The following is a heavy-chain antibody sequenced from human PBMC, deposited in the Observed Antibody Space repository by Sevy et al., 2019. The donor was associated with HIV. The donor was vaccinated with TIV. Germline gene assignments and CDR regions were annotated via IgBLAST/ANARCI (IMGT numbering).Heavy chain of an antibody. V-gene: IGHV4-59*01. Sequence: SETLSLTCTVSGGSISSYYWSWIRQPPGKGLEWIGYIYYSGSTNYNPSLKSRVTISVDTSKNQFSLKLSSVTAADTAVYYCAREGHITMVRGVIITRAFDIWGQGTMVTVSS. CDR2: IYYSGST. CDR1: GGSISSYY. D-gene: IGHD3-10*01. CDR3: AREGHITMVRGVIITRAFDI. J-gene: IGHJ3*02.